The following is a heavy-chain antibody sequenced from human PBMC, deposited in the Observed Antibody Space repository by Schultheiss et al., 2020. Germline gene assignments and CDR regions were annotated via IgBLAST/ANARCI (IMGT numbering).Heavy chain of an antibody. CDR3: ARDRRRGDYFDY. CDR2: IYYSGST. J-gene: IGHJ4*02. CDR1: GGSISSYY. Sequence: SETLSLTCTVSGGSISSYYWSWTRQPPGKGLEWIGYIYYSGSTNYNPSLKSRVTISVDTSKNQFSLKLSSVTAADTAVYYCARDRRRGDYFDYWGQGTLVTVSS. D-gene: IGHD3-10*01. V-gene: IGHV4-59*12.